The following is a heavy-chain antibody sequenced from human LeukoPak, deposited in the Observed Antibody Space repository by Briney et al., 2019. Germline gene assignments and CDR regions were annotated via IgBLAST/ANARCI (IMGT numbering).Heavy chain of an antibody. CDR1: GYTFTGYY. CDR3: ARGGVMITFGAFDP. J-gene: IGHJ5*02. Sequence: ASVKVSCKAPGYTFTGYYMHWVRQAPGQGLEWMGGIIPIFGTANYAQKFQGRVTITADKSTSTAYMELSSLRSEDTAVYYCARGGVMITFGAFDPWGQGTLVTVSS. V-gene: IGHV1-69*06. D-gene: IGHD3-16*01. CDR2: IIPIFGTA.